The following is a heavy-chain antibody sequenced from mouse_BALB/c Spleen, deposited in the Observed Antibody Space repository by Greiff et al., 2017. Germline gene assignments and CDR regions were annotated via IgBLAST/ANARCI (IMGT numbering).Heavy chain of an antibody. J-gene: IGHJ2*01. V-gene: IGHV1S81*02. CDR1: GYTFTSYY. CDR2: INPSNGGT. Sequence: QVHVKQSGAELVKPGASVKLSCKASGYTFTSYYMYWVKQRPGQGLEWIGEINPSNGGTNFNEKFKSKATLTVDKSSSTAYMQLSSLTSEDSAVYYCTRGVIGYYAYWGQGTTLTVSS. D-gene: IGHD2-3*01. CDR3: TRGVIGYYAY.